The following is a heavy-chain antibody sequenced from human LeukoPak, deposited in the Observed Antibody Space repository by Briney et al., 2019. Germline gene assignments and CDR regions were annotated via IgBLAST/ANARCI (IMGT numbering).Heavy chain of an antibody. CDR3: ASRGIHGIGSFDI. Sequence: GGSLRLSCAASGFTFSSYSMNWVRQAPGKGLEWVSSISSSSSYIYYADSVKGRFTISRDNAKNSLYLQMNSLRAEDTAVYYCASRGIHGIGSFDIWGQGTVVTVSS. J-gene: IGHJ3*02. D-gene: IGHD1-20*01. CDR2: ISSSSSYI. V-gene: IGHV3-21*01. CDR1: GFTFSSYS.